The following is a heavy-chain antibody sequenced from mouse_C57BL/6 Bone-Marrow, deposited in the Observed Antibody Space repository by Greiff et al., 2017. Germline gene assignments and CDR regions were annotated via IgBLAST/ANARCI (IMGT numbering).Heavy chain of an antibody. CDR1: GYTFTSYW. CDR2: IDPSDSYT. CDR3: AREGITTVVAPLDFDV. J-gene: IGHJ1*03. Sequence: VQLQQSGAELVKPGASVKLSCKASGYTFTSYWMQWVKQRPGQGLEWIGEIDPSDSYTNYNQKFKGKATLTVDTSSSTAYMQLSSLTSEDSAVYYCAREGITTVVAPLDFDVWGTGTTVTVSS. D-gene: IGHD1-1*01. V-gene: IGHV1-50*01.